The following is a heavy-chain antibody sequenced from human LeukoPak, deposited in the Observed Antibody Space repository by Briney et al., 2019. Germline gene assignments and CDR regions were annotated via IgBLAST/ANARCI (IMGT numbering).Heavy chain of an antibody. CDR2: ISGSGGST. CDR1: GFTFSICA. CDR3: AKADGSYKTLIDY. D-gene: IGHD3-10*01. V-gene: IGHV3-23*01. Sequence: GGSLRLSCAASGFTFSICAMHWVRQAPGKGLEWVSGISGSGGSTYYADSVKGRFTISRDSPKNTVYLQMNSLRAEDTAVYYCAKADGSYKTLIDYWGQGTLVTVSS. J-gene: IGHJ4*02.